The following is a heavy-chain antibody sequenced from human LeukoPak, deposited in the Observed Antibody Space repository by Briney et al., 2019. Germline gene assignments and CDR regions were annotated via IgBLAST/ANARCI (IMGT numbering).Heavy chain of an antibody. J-gene: IGHJ4*02. D-gene: IGHD3-22*01. V-gene: IGHV3-64*01. CDR1: GFTFSSYA. Sequence: GGSLRLTCAASGFTFSSYAMHWVRQAPGKGLEYVSAISSNGGSTYYANSVKGRFTISRDNSKNTLYLQMNSLRAEDTAVYYCARVRDSSGYPHFDYWGQGTLVTVSS. CDR2: ISSNGGST. CDR3: ARVRDSSGYPHFDY.